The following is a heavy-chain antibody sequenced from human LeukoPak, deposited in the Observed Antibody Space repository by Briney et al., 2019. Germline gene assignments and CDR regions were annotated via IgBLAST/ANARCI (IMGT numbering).Heavy chain of an antibody. J-gene: IGHJ4*02. V-gene: IGHV3-48*03. CDR2: ISSSGSTI. CDR3: ARVSPRGYSYEDYYFDY. CDR1: GFTFSSYE. D-gene: IGHD5-18*01. Sequence: GGSLRLSCAAYGFTFSSYEMNWVRQAPGKGLEWVSYISSSGSTIYYADSVKGRFTISRDNAKNSLYLQMNSLRAEDTAVYYCARVSPRGYSYEDYYFDYWGQGTLVTVSS.